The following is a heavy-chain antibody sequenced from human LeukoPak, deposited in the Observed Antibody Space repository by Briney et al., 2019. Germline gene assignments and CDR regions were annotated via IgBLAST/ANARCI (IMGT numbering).Heavy chain of an antibody. Sequence: GGSLRLSCAASGFTFSSYAMSWVRQAPGKGLEWVSAISGSGGSTYYADSVKGRFTISRDNSKNTLYLQMNSLRAEDTAVYYCAKLGGWYGGFPPPPGYGGQGTLVTVSS. CDR1: GFTFSSYA. D-gene: IGHD6-19*01. V-gene: IGHV3-23*01. CDR2: ISGSGGST. J-gene: IGHJ4*02. CDR3: AKLGGWYGGFPPPPGY.